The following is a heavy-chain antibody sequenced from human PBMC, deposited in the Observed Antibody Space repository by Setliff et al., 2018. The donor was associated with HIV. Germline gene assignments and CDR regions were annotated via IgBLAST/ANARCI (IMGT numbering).Heavy chain of an antibody. D-gene: IGHD1-1*01. CDR1: GFKFNNYA. CDR3: ARGRDDDYYYYMDV. V-gene: IGHV3-23*01. J-gene: IGHJ6*03. Sequence: LRLSCAASGFKFNNYAINWVRQAPGRGLEWVSAMSPSGADTYYADSVKGRFTISKDNSKNTLFLHMSSLRAEDTAIYYCARGRDDDYYYYMDVWGKGTTVTVSS. CDR2: MSPSGADT.